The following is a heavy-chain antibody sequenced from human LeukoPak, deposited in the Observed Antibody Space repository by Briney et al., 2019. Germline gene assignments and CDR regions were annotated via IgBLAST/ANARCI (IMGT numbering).Heavy chain of an antibody. V-gene: IGHV4-34*01. CDR1: GGSLSGYY. Sequence: SETLSLTCAVYGGSLSGYYWNWIRQPPGKGLEWIGEINHSGSTNYNPSLKSRVTISVDTSKNQFSLKLSSVTAADTAVYYCARSIVVVPAAMGDYYYYYMDVWGKGTTVTVSS. CDR2: INHSGST. CDR3: ARSIVVVPAAMGDYYYYYMDV. D-gene: IGHD2-2*01. J-gene: IGHJ6*03.